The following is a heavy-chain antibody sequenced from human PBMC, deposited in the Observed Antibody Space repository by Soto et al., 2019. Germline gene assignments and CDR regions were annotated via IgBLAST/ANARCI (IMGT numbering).Heavy chain of an antibody. CDR3: ARDLRRYDFWSGYWNYYYYYGMDV. D-gene: IGHD3-3*01. V-gene: IGHV1-2*02. CDR1: GYTFTGYY. Sequence: GASVKVSCKDSGYTFTGYYMHWVRQAPGQGLEWMGWINPNSGGTNYAQKFQGRVTMTRDTSISTAYMELSRLRSDDPAVYYCARDLRRYDFWSGYWNYYYYYGMDVWGQGTTVTVSS. CDR2: INPNSGGT. J-gene: IGHJ6*02.